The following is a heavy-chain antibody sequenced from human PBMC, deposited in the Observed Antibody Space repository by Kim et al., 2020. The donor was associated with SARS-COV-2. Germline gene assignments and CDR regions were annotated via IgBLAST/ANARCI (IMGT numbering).Heavy chain of an antibody. CDR3: AKDQFGRRGSPDH. J-gene: IGHJ4*02. Sequence: YDADSVKGRFTIARDNSNTTLYVQMISLRTEDTAVYYWAKDQFGRRGSPDHWGQGTLVTVSA. V-gene: IGHV3-33*06. D-gene: IGHD3-16*01.